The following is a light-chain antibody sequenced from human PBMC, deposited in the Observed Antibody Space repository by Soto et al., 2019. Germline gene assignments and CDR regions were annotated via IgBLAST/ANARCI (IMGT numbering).Light chain of an antibody. CDR2: GAS. V-gene: IGKV3-20*01. CDR3: QQYGSSRT. J-gene: IGKJ1*01. Sequence: IVLTQSPDTLSLSPGARDTLSCRASQSVNNSLAWYQQKPGQAPRLLIYGASTRAAGIPDRFSGSGSGTDFTLTISRLEPEDFAVYYCQQYGSSRTFGQGTKADIK. CDR1: QSVNNS.